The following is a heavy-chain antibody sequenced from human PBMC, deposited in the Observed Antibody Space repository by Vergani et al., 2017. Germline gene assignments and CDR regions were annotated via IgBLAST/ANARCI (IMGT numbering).Heavy chain of an antibody. Sequence: QLQLQESGPGLVKPSETLSLTCTVSGGSLSSSSYYWGWIRQPPGKGLEWIGSIYYSGSTYYNPSLKSRVTISVDTSKNQFSLKLSSVTAADTAVYYCARDPDYYDSSGYSAANIWGQGTMVTVSS. CDR3: ARDPDYYDSSGYSAANI. D-gene: IGHD3-22*01. CDR1: GGSLSSSSYY. CDR2: IYYSGST. V-gene: IGHV4-39*02. J-gene: IGHJ3*02.